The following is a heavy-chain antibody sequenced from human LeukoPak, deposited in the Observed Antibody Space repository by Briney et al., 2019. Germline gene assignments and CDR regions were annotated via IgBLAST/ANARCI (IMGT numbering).Heavy chain of an antibody. J-gene: IGHJ4*02. V-gene: IGHV4-4*02. CDR1: GGSISSSNW. Sequence: PSGTLSLTCAVSGGSISSSNWWSWVRQPPGKGLEWIGEIYHSGSTNYNPSLKSRVTISVDTSKNQFSLKLLSVTAADTAVYYCARAQDFSDSSGPNYLDFWGQGILVTVSS. CDR3: ARAQDFSDSSGPNYLDF. CDR2: IYHSGST. D-gene: IGHD3-22*01.